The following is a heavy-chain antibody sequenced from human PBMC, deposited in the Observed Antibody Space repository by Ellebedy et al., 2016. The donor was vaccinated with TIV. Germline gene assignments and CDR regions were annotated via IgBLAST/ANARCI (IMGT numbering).Heavy chain of an antibody. J-gene: IGHJ4*02. CDR2: IIPIFGTA. Sequence: SVKVSCXASGGTFSSYAISWVRQAPGQGLEWIGGIIPIFGTANYAQKFQGRVTITADKSTSTAYMELSSLRSEDTAVYYCARRDSSGYSYYFDYWGQGTLVTVSS. CDR1: GGTFSSYA. CDR3: ARRDSSGYSYYFDY. D-gene: IGHD3-22*01. V-gene: IGHV1-69*06.